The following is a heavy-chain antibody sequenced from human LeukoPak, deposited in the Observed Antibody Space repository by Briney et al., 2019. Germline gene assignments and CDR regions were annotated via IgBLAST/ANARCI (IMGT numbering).Heavy chain of an antibody. CDR3: ARNGVALDY. CDR2: INPNSSVT. Sequence: ASVKVSCKASGYSFIGCYMHWVRQAPGQGPEWMGWINPNSSVTNYAQRFQGRVTMTRDTSITTAYLELSSLTSDDTAVYYCARNGVALDYWGQGTLVTVSS. V-gene: IGHV1-2*02. D-gene: IGHD3-10*01. CDR1: GYSFIGCY. J-gene: IGHJ4*02.